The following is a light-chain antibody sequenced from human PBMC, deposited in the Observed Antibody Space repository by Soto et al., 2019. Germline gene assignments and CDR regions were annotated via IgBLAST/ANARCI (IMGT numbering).Light chain of an antibody. J-gene: IGLJ2*01. CDR2: DVS. V-gene: IGLV2-14*01. CDR3: SSYTTSTTVV. CDR1: SSDVGAYTY. Sequence: QSVLTQPASVSGSPGQSITISCTGTSSDVGAYTYVSWCQQHPGKAPKLMIYDVSNRPSGVSNRFSGSKSGNTASLTISGLQAEDEADYYCSSYTTSTTVVFGGVTKLTVL.